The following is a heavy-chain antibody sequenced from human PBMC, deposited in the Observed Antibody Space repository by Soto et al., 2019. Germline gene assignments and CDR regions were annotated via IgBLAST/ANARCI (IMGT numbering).Heavy chain of an antibody. Sequence: GGSLRLSCAASGFTFSSYAMSWVRQAPGKGLEWVSAISGSGGSTYYADSVKGRFTISRDNSKNTLYLQMNSLRAEDTAVYYYAYFFPRSYGTVDCYYYGMDVWGQGTTVTVSS. V-gene: IGHV3-23*01. CDR1: GFTFSSYA. CDR2: ISGSGGST. CDR3: AYFFPRSYGTVDCYYYGMDV. D-gene: IGHD5-18*01. J-gene: IGHJ6*02.